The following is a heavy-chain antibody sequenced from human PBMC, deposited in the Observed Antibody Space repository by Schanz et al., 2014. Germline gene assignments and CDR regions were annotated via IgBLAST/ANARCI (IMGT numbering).Heavy chain of an antibody. D-gene: IGHD4-4*01. Sequence: QVQLQESGPGLVKPSETLSLTCTVSGGSISSYYWSWIRQPAGKGLEWIGRIYTSGSTNCNPSLKSRVTMSVDTPKTQFPLKLSSVTAADTAVYYCARIDDYNGDFWGQGTLVTVSS. CDR3: ARIDDYNGDF. CDR1: GGSISSYY. CDR2: IYTSGST. J-gene: IGHJ4*02. V-gene: IGHV4-4*07.